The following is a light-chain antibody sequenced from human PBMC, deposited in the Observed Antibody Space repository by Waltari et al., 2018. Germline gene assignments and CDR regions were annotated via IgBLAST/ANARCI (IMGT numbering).Light chain of an antibody. J-gene: IGLJ3*02. CDR1: QSNVGDNV. CDR3: ATWDDSPTGRWV. V-gene: IGLV1-44*01. Sequence: QSVLTQPPSASGTPGQRVTISCSGSQSNVGDNVENWYHHIPGTAPKLVIYRNDQRPSGVPDRFTASKSGTSASLAISGLQSEDEGDYYCATWDDSPTGRWVFGGGTRVTVL. CDR2: RND.